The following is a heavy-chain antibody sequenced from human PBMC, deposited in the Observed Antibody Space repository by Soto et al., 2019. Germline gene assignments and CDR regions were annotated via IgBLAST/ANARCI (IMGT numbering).Heavy chain of an antibody. CDR1: GFTFSSYS. V-gene: IGHV3-48*02. J-gene: IGHJ5*02. CDR3: ARDSPTTRITIFGRAPNWFDP. Sequence: GGSLRLSCAASGFTFSSYSMNWVRQAPGKGLEWVSYISSSSSTIYYADSVKGRFTISRDNAKNSLYLQMNSLRDEDTAVYYCARDSPTTRITIFGRAPNWFDPWGQGTLVTVSS. D-gene: IGHD3-9*01. CDR2: ISSSSSTI.